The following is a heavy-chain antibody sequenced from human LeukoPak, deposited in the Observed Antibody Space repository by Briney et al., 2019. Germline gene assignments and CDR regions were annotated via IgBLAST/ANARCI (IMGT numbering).Heavy chain of an antibody. CDR3: TRGGYTLTTIDY. CDR1: GFTFNNYW. D-gene: IGHD3-16*02. Sequence: GGSHRLSCAASGFTFNNYWMHWVRQAPGKGLVWVSRINGDGSSTNYADSVKGRFTISRDNAKNTLNLQMNSLRAEDAAVYYCTRGGYTLTTIDYWGQGTLVTVSS. J-gene: IGHJ4*02. CDR2: INGDGSST. V-gene: IGHV3-74*01.